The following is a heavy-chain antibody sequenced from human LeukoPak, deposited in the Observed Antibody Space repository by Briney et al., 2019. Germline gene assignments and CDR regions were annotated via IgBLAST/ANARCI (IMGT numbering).Heavy chain of an antibody. Sequence: SETLSLTCTVSGGSISSYYWSWIRQPPGKGPEWIGYIYYSGSTNYNPSLKSRVTISVDTSKNQFSLKLSSVTAADTAVYYCARLGLRRPYFDYWGQGTLVTVSS. CDR3: ARLGLRRPYFDY. V-gene: IGHV4-59*01. CDR1: GGSISSYY. CDR2: IYYSGST. J-gene: IGHJ4*02.